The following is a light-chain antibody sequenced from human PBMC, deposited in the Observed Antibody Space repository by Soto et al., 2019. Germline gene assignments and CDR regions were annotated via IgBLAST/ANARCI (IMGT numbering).Light chain of an antibody. V-gene: IGKV1-39*01. CDR2: AAS. CDR1: QSISSY. J-gene: IGKJ2*01. Sequence: DIQMTQSPSSLSASVGDRVTITCRASQSISSYLNWYQQKPGIAPKLLIYAASSLQSGVPSRFSGSGSGTYFTLTISSLQPEDFVTYYCQQSYSTPYTFGQGTKLEIK. CDR3: QQSYSTPYT.